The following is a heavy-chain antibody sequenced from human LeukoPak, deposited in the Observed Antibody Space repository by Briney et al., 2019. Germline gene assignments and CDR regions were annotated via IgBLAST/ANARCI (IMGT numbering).Heavy chain of an antibody. CDR2: ISSSGSTI. V-gene: IGHV3-11*04. CDR1: GFTFSDYY. CDR3: AKVPSYYDSSGYDY. D-gene: IGHD3-22*01. J-gene: IGHJ4*02. Sequence: GGSLRLSCAASGFTFSDYYMSWIRQAPGKGLEWVSYISSSGSTIYYADSVKGRFTISRDNAKNSLYLQMNSLRAEDTAVYYCAKVPSYYDSSGYDYWGQGTLVTVSS.